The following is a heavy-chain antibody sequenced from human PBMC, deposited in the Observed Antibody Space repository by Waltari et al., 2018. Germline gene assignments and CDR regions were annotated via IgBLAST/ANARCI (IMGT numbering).Heavy chain of an antibody. V-gene: IGHV4-39*07. Sequence: QLQLQESGPGLVKPSETLSLTCTVSGGSISSSSYSWGWIRQPPGKGLEWIGSIYYSGSTYYNPSLKSRVTISVDTSKNQFSLKLSSVTAADTAVYYCARPLRSGWPDWGQGTLVTVSS. CDR2: IYYSGST. D-gene: IGHD6-19*01. CDR1: GGSISSSSYS. J-gene: IGHJ4*02. CDR3: ARPLRSGWPD.